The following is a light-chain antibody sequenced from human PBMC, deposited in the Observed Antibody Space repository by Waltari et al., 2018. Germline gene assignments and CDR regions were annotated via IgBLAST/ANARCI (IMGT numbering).Light chain of an antibody. J-gene: IGLJ1*01. CDR3: QVWDSSSDRFYV. Sequence: SYVLTQPPSVSVSPGKTARITSGGNNIGGKSVNWYQQKPGQATVLVVYDHSDRPSGIPELFSGSNSGNTATLTISRVEAGDEADYYCQVWDSSSDRFYVFGTGTKVTVL. V-gene: IGLV3-21*03. CDR1: NIGGKS. CDR2: DHS.